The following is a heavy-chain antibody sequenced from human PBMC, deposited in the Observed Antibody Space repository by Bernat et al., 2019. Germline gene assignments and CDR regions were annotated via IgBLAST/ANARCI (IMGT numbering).Heavy chain of an antibody. CDR2: ISDNSAGA. Sequence: DVHLLESGGGLVQPGGSLRLSCAASGFTFSTYAMSWVRQAPGKGLEWVSTISDNSAGAYYVDSVKGRFTISRDNSKNTLYLQMSSLRTADTAVYYCTLALCAYCGGDPPPVGGGRGTLVTVSS. D-gene: IGHD2-21*02. CDR3: TLALCAYCGGDPPPVG. V-gene: IGHV3-23*01. J-gene: IGHJ4*02. CDR1: GFTFSTYA.